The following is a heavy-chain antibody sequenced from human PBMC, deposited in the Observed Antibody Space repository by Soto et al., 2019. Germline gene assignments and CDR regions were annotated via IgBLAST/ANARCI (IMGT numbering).Heavy chain of an antibody. CDR2: IKQDGSDN. D-gene: IGHD4-17*01. CDR3: ARISGDYDFHPYYFDY. Sequence: PGGSLRLSCVASGFTFSNYWMSWVRQAPGKGLEWVANIKQDGSDNYYVDSVKGRFTISKDTSKSQVVLTMTNMDPVDTATYYCARISGDYDFHPYYFDYWGQGTLVTVSS. CDR1: GFTFSNYW. V-gene: IGHV3-7*03. J-gene: IGHJ4*02.